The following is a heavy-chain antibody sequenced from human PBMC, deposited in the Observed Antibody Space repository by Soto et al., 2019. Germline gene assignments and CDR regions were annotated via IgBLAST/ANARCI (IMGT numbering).Heavy chain of an antibody. CDR1: GGSFSGYY. Sequence: QVQLQQWGAGLLKPSETLSLTCAVYGGSFSGYYWSWIRQPPGKGLEWIGEINHSGSTNYNPSLKSRVTISVDTSKNQFSLKLSSVTAADTAVYYCARGRGAMVRGVRSVWFDPWGQGTLVTVSS. D-gene: IGHD3-10*01. J-gene: IGHJ5*02. CDR3: ARGRGAMVRGVRSVWFDP. CDR2: INHSGST. V-gene: IGHV4-34*01.